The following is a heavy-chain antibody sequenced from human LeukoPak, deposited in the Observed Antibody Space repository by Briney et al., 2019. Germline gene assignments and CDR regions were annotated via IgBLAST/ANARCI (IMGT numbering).Heavy chain of an antibody. J-gene: IGHJ5*02. CDR1: GGSFSGYY. CDR2: IYYSGST. CDR3: ARDQMESSGFGWFDP. V-gene: IGHV4-34*01. Sequence: SETLSLTCAVYGGSFSGYYWGWIRQPPGKGLEWIGSIYYSGSTYYNPSLKSRVTISVDTSKNQFSLKLSSVTAADTAVYYCARDQMESSGFGWFDPWGQGTLVTVSS. D-gene: IGHD6-19*01.